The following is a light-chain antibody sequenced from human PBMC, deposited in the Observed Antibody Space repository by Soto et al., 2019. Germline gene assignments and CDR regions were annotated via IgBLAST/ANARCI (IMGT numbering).Light chain of an antibody. Sequence: QSVLTQPASVSGSPGQSITISCNGTSGDIGSYNRVSWYQQHPVKAPKLISYEVTDRPSGVYNRFSGSKSGNTASLTISGLQAEDEAEYYCSSYTNIDTTAWVCRTGTKVTVL. CDR1: SGDIGSYNR. CDR3: SSYTNIDTTAWV. V-gene: IGLV2-14*01. CDR2: EVT. J-gene: IGLJ1*01.